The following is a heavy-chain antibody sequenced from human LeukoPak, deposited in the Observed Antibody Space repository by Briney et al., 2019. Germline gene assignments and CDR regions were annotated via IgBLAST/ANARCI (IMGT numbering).Heavy chain of an antibody. J-gene: IGHJ4*02. V-gene: IGHV4-39*07. CDR1: GGSMGSSSYL. CDR2: VHYNGDA. Sequence: PSETLSLTCAVSGGSMGSSSYLWGWIRQSPGKRLEWLGSVHYNGDAHYNPSLKSRVTISVDTSKNQFSLKLSSVTAADTAVYYCARQGTGIAAGGNSYWGQGTLVTVSS. CDR3: ARQGTGIAAGGNSY. D-gene: IGHD6-13*01.